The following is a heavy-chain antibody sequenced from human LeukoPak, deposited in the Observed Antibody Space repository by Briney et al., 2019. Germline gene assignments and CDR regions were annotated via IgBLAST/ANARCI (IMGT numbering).Heavy chain of an antibody. V-gene: IGHV3-7*03. CDR1: EFTFSDYW. Sequence: GGSLRLSCAASEFTFSDYWMSWVRQAPGKGPEWVANIKKDGSEEHYVDSVKGRFTVSRDNAKNSLFLQMNSLRAEDTAVYYCAKLGGHPLHNYYVGVWGKGTTVAVSS. J-gene: IGHJ6*03. D-gene: IGHD3-16*01. CDR3: AKLGGHPLHNYYVGV. CDR2: IKKDGSEE.